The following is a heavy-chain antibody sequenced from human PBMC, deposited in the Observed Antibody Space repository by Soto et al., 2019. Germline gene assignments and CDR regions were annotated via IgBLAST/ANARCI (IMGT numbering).Heavy chain of an antibody. J-gene: IGHJ4*02. CDR3: VRQFNFYDY. CDR2: VYYSGST. CDR1: GGSISSSSYY. V-gene: IGHV4-39*01. Sequence: PSETLSLTCTVSGGSISSSSYYWAWIRQPPGKGLEWIGSVYYSGSTYYNPSLKSRITTSLDTSKNQFSLKLTSVTAADTAMYYRVRQFNFYDYWGQGTLVTVSS.